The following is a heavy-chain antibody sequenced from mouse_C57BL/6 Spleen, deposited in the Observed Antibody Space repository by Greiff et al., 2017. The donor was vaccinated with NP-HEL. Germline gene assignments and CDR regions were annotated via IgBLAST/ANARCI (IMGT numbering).Heavy chain of an antibody. CDR3: ARDEDYYGSSWFAY. CDR1: GYSITSGYD. D-gene: IGHD1-1*01. V-gene: IGHV3-1*01. J-gene: IGHJ3*01. CDR2: ISYSGST. Sequence: EVQGVESGPGMVKPSQSLSLTCTVTGYSITSGYDWHWIRHFPGNKLEWMGYISYSGSTNYNPSLKSRISITHDTSKNHFFLKLNSVTTEDTATYYCARDEDYYGSSWFAYWGQGTLVTVSA.